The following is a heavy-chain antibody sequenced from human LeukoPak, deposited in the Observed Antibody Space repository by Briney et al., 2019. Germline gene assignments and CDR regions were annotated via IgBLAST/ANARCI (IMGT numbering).Heavy chain of an antibody. CDR3: ASGQGVGVYFDY. CDR1: GYSFTSYW. CDR2: IDPSDSYT. V-gene: IGHV5-10-1*01. J-gene: IGHJ4*02. D-gene: IGHD2-15*01. Sequence: GESLKIPCKGSGYSFTSYWISWVRQMPGKGLEWMGRIDPSDSYTNYSPSFQGHVTISADKSISTAYLQWSSLKASDTATYYCASGQGVGVYFDYWGQGTLVTVSS.